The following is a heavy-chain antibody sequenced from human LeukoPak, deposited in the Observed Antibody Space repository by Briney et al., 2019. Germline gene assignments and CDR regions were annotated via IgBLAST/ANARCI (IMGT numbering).Heavy chain of an antibody. CDR1: GFTFSNYA. V-gene: IGHV3-23*01. CDR2: ISGSGGST. D-gene: IGHD4-17*01. J-gene: IGHJ4*02. CDR3: VKASDRVGDYIN. Sequence: PGGSLPHPCAPSGFTFSNYALIWVSQAPGKGLDWVSTISGSGGSTYYADSVEGRSTIYRDNSKNTLFLQMNSLRVEDTAVYFCVKASDRVGDYINWGQGTLVTVSS.